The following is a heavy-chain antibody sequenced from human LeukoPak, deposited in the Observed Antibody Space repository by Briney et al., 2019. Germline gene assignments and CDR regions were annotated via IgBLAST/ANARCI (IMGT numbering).Heavy chain of an antibody. D-gene: IGHD2-15*01. J-gene: IGHJ4*02. CDR1: GFTFCRYN. CDR2: ISTSSSTI. Sequence: GGSLRLSCEASGFTFCRYNMNWGRQAPGEGLGWDSFISTSSSTIYYADSVKGPFTISRDSAKNLLYLQMNSLRDDDTAVYYCARRAAGLGYFDYWGQGTLVTVSS. V-gene: IGHV3-48*02. CDR3: ARRAAGLGYFDY.